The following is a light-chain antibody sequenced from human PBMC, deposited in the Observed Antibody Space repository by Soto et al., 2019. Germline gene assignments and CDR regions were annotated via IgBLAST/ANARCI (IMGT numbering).Light chain of an antibody. CDR3: QQRSNWPQLT. CDR1: QSVSSN. CDR2: DST. V-gene: IGKV3-11*01. Sequence: EIVLTQSAATLSLPPGERATLSCRASQSVSSNLAWYQQKPGQAPRLLIYDSTNRATGIPARLSGSGSGTDFALTISSLEPEAFAVYYCQQRSNWPQLTFGGGTKVEIK. J-gene: IGKJ4*01.